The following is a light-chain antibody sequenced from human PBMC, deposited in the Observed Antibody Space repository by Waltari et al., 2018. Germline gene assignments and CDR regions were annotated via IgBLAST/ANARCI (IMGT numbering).Light chain of an antibody. CDR1: SSNIGSTY. Sequence: QSVLTQPPSASGTPGHRVPPSCSGSSSNIGSTYLYWYQQLPGTAPKLLIYRNNQRPSGVPDRFSGSKSGTSASLAISGLRSEDEADYYCAAWDDSLSGVVFGGGTKLTVL. CDR3: AAWDDSLSGVV. J-gene: IGLJ2*01. CDR2: RNN. V-gene: IGLV1-47*01.